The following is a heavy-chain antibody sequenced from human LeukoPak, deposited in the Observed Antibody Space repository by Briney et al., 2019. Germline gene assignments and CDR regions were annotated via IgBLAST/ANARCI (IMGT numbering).Heavy chain of an antibody. J-gene: IGHJ5*02. Sequence: SETLSLTCTVSGGSISSSSYYWGWIRQPPGKGLEWIGSIYYSGSIYYNPSLKSRVTISVDTSKNQFSLKLNSVTAADTAMYYCARQMGKRIFGVVIITWIDPWGQGTLVTVSS. CDR3: ARQMGKRIFGVVIITWIDP. V-gene: IGHV4-39*01. CDR2: IYYSGSI. D-gene: IGHD3-3*01. CDR1: GGSISSSSYY.